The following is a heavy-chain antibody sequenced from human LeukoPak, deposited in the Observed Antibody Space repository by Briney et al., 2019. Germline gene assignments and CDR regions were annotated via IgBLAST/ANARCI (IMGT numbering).Heavy chain of an antibody. CDR1: RFTFSRYW. V-gene: IGHV3-74*01. Sequence: PGGSLRLSCADSRFTFSRYWMNWVRQAPGKGLVWVSRINSDGISTSYADSVKGRFTISRDNAKNTLYLQMNSLRAEDTAVYYCARDGNYYDSSGPADYWGQGTLVTVSS. D-gene: IGHD3-22*01. CDR3: ARDGNYYDSSGPADY. J-gene: IGHJ4*02. CDR2: INSDGIST.